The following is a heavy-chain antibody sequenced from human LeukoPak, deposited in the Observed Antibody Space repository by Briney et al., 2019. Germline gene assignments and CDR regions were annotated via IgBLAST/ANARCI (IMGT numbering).Heavy chain of an antibody. J-gene: IGHJ4*02. CDR2: ISSSSSYT. Sequence: LSLTCTVSGGSISSYYWSWIRQPPGKGLEWVSCISSSSSYTYYADSVKGRFTISRDNAKNSLYLQLNSLRAEDTAVYYCARGSDPYYYGSGNPPDYWGQGTLVTVSS. V-gene: IGHV3-11*06. D-gene: IGHD3-10*01. CDR3: ARGSDPYYYGSGNPPDY. CDR1: GGSISSYY.